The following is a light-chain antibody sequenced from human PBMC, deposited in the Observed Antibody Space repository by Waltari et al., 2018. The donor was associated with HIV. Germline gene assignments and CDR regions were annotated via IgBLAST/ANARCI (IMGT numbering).Light chain of an antibody. CDR3: QQSYSLPQVT. J-gene: IGKJ4*01. CDR1: QDISRF. V-gene: IGKV1D-8*01. CDR2: AAS. Sequence: VIWMTQSPSLLSASTGDRVTVSCRLSQDISRFLAWYQRKPGKTPELLIYAASTLQTGGPSRFSGSGSGTDLTLTISCLQSEDFATYYCQQSYSLPQVTFGGGTKVEIK.